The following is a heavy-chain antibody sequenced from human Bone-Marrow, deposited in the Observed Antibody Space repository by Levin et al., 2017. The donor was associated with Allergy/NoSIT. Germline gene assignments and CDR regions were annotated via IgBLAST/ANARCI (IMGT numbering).Heavy chain of an antibody. J-gene: IGHJ5*01. V-gene: IGHV3-30-3*01. CDR2: TSYDGSST. CDR1: GFTFSNYA. CDR3: AKDGGLLRFLQWTYWFDS. Sequence: GGSLRLSCAASGFTFSNYAMHWVRQAPGKVPEWVAGTSYDGSSTHYSDSVQGRFTISRDNSEKMVYLQMNSLTLEDTAVYYCAKDGGLLRFLQWTYWFDSWGQGALVTVSS. D-gene: IGHD3-3*01.